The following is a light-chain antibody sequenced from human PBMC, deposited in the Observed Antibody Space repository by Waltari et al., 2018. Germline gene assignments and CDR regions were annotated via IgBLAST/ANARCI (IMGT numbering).Light chain of an antibody. CDR2: KDS. J-gene: IGLJ2*01. Sequence: SYELTQPSPVSVSPGQTARTTCPGDVLAKRYTRWFQPKPGQAPVLGIYKDSERPSGIPERFSGSSSGTTVTLTISGAQVEDEADYYCYSVDDNKRVFGGGTKLTVL. V-gene: IGLV3-27*01. CDR1: VLAKRY. CDR3: YSVDDNKRV.